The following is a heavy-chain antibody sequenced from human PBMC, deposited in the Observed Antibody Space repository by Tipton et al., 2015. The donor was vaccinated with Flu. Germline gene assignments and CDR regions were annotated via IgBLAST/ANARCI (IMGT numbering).Heavy chain of an antibody. Sequence: TLSLTCTVSGDSVRSVSYYWGWIRQPPGKGLEWIGNIFHNGNTYHNPSLKSRVTISVDTSKNQFSLKLSSVTAADTAVYYCARRDYSNYVSEPKNWFDPWGQGALVTVSS. D-gene: IGHD4-11*01. CDR2: IFHNGNT. V-gene: IGHV4-38-2*02. CDR3: ARRDYSNYVSEPKNWFDP. CDR1: GDSVRSVSYY. J-gene: IGHJ5*02.